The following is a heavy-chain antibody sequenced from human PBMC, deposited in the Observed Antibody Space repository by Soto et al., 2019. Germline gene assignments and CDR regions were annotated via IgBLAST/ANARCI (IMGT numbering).Heavy chain of an antibody. CDR2: ISAYYGNT. CDR1: GYTFTSYG. V-gene: IGHV1-18*01. J-gene: IGHJ4*02. D-gene: IGHD3-22*01. CDR3: ARHESSGYYYYFDY. Sequence: QVQLVQSGAEVKKPGASVKVSCKASGYTFTSYGISWVRQAPGQGLEWMGWISAYYGNTNYAQKLQGRVTMTTDTSTSTAYMSRRSPRADDTAVYYCARHESSGYYYYFDYWGQGTLVTVSS.